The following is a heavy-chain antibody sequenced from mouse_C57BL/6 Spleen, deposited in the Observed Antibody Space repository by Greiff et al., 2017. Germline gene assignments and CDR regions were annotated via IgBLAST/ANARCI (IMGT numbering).Heavy chain of an antibody. J-gene: IGHJ2*01. V-gene: IGHV10-1*01. Sequence: EVQLVESGGGLVQPKGSLKLSCAASGFSFNTYAMNWVRQAPGKGLEWVARIRSKSNNYATYYADSVKDRFTISRDDSESMLYLQMNNLKTEDTAMYYCVRQWNYGSSYFDYWGQGTTRTVSS. CDR3: VRQWNYGSSYFDY. D-gene: IGHD1-1*01. CDR2: IRSKSNNYAT. CDR1: GFSFNTYA.